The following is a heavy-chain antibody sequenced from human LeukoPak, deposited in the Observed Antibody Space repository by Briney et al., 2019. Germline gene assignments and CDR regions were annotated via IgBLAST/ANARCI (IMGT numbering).Heavy chain of an antibody. Sequence: SETLSLTCTVSGGSISSYYWSWIRQPPGKGLEWIGEINHSGSTNYNPSLKSRVTISADTSKNQFSLKLSSVTAADTAVYYCARGRREDYYENSQPFDYWGQGTLVTVSS. J-gene: IGHJ4*02. CDR1: GGSISSYY. D-gene: IGHD3-22*01. CDR3: ARGRREDYYENSQPFDY. V-gene: IGHV4-34*01. CDR2: INHSGST.